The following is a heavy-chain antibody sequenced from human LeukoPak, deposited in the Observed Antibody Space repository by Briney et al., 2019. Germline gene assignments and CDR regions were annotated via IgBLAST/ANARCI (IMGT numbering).Heavy chain of an antibody. D-gene: IGHD6-19*01. J-gene: IGHJ4*02. V-gene: IGHV3-23*01. CDR2: IVGGGGTT. CDR3: AKHGAVAGKRTLRFDY. CDR1: GFTFSSYA. Sequence: GGSLRLSCAASGFTFSSYAMSWVRQAPGKGLEWVSAIVGGGGTTYYADFVKGRFTISRDNSKNTLYLQMNSLRAEDTAVYYCAKHGAVAGKRTLRFDYWGQGTLVTVSS.